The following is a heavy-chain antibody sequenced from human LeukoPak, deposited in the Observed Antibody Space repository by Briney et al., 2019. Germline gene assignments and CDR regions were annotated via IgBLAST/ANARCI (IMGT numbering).Heavy chain of an antibody. CDR2: ISYDGSNK. CDR3: ARGSGSYYEEFFDY. Sequence: GRSLRLSCAASGFTFSSYAMHWVRQAPGKGLEWVAVISYDGSNKYYADSVKGRFTISRDNSKNTLYLQMNSLRAEDTAVYYCARGSGSYYEEFFDYWGQGTLVTVSS. J-gene: IGHJ4*02. CDR1: GFTFSSYA. V-gene: IGHV3-30-3*01. D-gene: IGHD1-26*01.